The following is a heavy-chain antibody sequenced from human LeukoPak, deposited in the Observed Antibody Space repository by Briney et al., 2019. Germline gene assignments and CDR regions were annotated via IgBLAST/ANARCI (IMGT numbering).Heavy chain of an antibody. V-gene: IGHV3-30*02. Sequence: GGSLRLSCAASGFTFSSYGMHWVRQAPGKGLEWVAFIRYDGSNKYYVDSVQGRFTISRDNSKNALYLQMSSLRVEDTAVYYCAKDRAAAAGTSYDYWGQGTLVTVSS. CDR2: IRYDGSNK. CDR3: AKDRAAAAGTSYDY. J-gene: IGHJ4*02. D-gene: IGHD6-13*01. CDR1: GFTFSSYG.